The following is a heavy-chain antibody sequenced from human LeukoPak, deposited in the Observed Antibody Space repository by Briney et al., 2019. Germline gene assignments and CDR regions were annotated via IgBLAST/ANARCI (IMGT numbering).Heavy chain of an antibody. J-gene: IGHJ5*02. V-gene: IGHV4-59*01. CDR2: IYYSGST. D-gene: IGHD6-19*01. CDR3: ARDKGSGWYWFDP. Sequence: PSETLSLTCAVYGGSFSGYYWSWIRQPPGKGLEWIGYIYYSGSTNYNPSLKSRVTISVDTSKNQFSLKLSSVTAADTAVYYCARDKGSGWYWFDPWGQGTLVTVSS. CDR1: GGSFSGYY.